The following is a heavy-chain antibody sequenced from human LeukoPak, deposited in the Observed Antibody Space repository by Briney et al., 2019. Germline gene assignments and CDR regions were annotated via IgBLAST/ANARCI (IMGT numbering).Heavy chain of an antibody. J-gene: IGHJ4*02. CDR3: ARVDWELLDGDFDY. D-gene: IGHD1-26*01. Sequence: GGSLRPSCAASGFTFSSYSMTWVRQAPGKGLEWISYMSSSLSTIYYADSVKGRFTISRDNAKNTLYLQMNSLRAGDTAVYYCARVDWELLDGDFDYWGQGTLVTVSS. V-gene: IGHV3-48*04. CDR1: GFTFSSYS. CDR2: MSSSLSTI.